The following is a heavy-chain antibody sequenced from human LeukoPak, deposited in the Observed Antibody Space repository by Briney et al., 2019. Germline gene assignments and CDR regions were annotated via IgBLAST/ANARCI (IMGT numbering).Heavy chain of an antibody. CDR1: GGSINNYY. CDR3: ARFSQYYDSPTHYLDY. J-gene: IGHJ4*02. D-gene: IGHD2/OR15-2a*01. Sequence: PSETLSLTCTVSGGSINNYYWSWVRQPPGAGLEWLAYIYYTGSTNYNPSLKTRLTISVDTSKNQFSLRLNPVTAADTAVYYCARFSQYYDSPTHYLDYWGQGILVTVSS. V-gene: IGHV4-59*08. CDR2: IYYTGST.